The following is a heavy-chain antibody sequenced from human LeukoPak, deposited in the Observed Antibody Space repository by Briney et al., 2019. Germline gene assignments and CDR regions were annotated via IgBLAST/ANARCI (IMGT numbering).Heavy chain of an antibody. CDR1: GFSVSWNY. CDR3: VRRIAGATGDY. D-gene: IGHD1-26*01. V-gene: IGHV3-53*01. CDR2: IYSAGTT. J-gene: IGHJ4*02. Sequence: PGGSLRLSCAASGFSVSWNYYINWVRQAPGKGLEWVSVIYSAGTTYYADSVKGRFTISRDNAKNSLYLQLNSLRAEDTAVYYCVRRIAGATGDYWDQGPLVTVTS.